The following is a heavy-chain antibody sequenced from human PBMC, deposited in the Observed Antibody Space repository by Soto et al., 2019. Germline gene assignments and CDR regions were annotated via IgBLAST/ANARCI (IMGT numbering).Heavy chain of an antibody. D-gene: IGHD3-9*01. V-gene: IGHV1-18*04. CDR1: GYTFTSYY. J-gene: IGHJ6*02. CDR2: ISAYNGNT. Sequence: GASVKVSCKASGYTFTSYYIHWVRQAPGQGLEWMGWISAYNGNTNYAQKLQGRVTMTTDTSTSTAYMELRSLRSDDTAVYYCASTYFDWLGVGYYYYGMDVWGQGTTVTVSS. CDR3: ASTYFDWLGVGYYYYGMDV.